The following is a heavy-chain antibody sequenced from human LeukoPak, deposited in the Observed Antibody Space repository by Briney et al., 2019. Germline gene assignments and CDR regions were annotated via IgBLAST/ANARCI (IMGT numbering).Heavy chain of an antibody. Sequence: GGSLRLSCAASGFTFDDYGMSWVRQAPGKGLEWVSGINWNGGSTGYADSVKGRFPISRDNAKNSLYLQMNSLRAEDTALYYCARVGDSSGWYVGVYWGQGTLVTVSS. CDR1: GFTFDDYG. J-gene: IGHJ4*02. CDR3: ARVGDSSGWYVGVY. D-gene: IGHD6-19*01. V-gene: IGHV3-20*04. CDR2: INWNGGST.